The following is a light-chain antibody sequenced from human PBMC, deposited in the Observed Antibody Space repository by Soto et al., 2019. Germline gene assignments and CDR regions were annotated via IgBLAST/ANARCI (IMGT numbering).Light chain of an antibody. J-gene: IGLJ1*01. CDR1: SSDVGGYNY. CDR3: SSHTCSSTLDV. Sequence: QSALTQPASVSGSPGQSITLSCTGTSSDVGGYNYVSWYQQHPGKAPKLMIYDVSNRPSGVSNRFSGSKSGNTASLTISGLQAEDEADYYCSSHTCSSTLDVFGTGTKLTVL. CDR2: DVS. V-gene: IGLV2-14*01.